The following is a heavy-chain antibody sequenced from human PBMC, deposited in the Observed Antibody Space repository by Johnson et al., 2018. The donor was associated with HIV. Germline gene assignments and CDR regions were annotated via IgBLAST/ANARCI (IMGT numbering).Heavy chain of an antibody. Sequence: MQPVESAGGVGKPGGSLRLSCTAAGFGFRSYGMSWVRPAPGNGLQWVAIITQDGTKKYYVDSVKGRFSISRDNAKNSLYLQMNSLSAEDTAVYYCARLRSGNGDFDIWGQGTMVTVSS. J-gene: IGHJ3*02. CDR1: GFGFRSYG. D-gene: IGHD2-15*01. CDR2: ITQDGTKK. CDR3: ARLRSGNGDFDI. V-gene: IGHV3-7*03.